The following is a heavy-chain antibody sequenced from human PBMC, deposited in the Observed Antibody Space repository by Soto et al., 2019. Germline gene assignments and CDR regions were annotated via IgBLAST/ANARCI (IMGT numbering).Heavy chain of an antibody. D-gene: IGHD2-2*01. V-gene: IGHV1-2*02. CDR3: ASNLGYCSSTSCYGFDY. J-gene: IGHJ4*02. CDR2: INPNSGGT. Sequence: GASVKVSCKASGYTFTGYYMHWVRQAPGQGLEWMGWINPNSGGTNYAQKFQGRVTMTRDTSISTAYMELSRLRSDDTAVYYCASNLGYCSSTSCYGFDYWGQGTLVTVSS. CDR1: GYTFTGYY.